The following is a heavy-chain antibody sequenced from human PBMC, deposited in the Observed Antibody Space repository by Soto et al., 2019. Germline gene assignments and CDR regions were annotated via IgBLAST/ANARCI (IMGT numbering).Heavy chain of an antibody. Sequence: EVHLVESGGGLVQPGGSLRLSCAASGFTFSNYEMNWVRQAPGKGLEWISYISYSGETIYYADSVKGRFTISRDNAKNSLYLQMNSLRAEDTAVYYCASPWGSFDYWGQGTLVTVSS. J-gene: IGHJ4*02. V-gene: IGHV3-48*03. CDR1: GFTFSNYE. CDR2: ISYSGETI. CDR3: ASPWGSFDY. D-gene: IGHD7-27*01.